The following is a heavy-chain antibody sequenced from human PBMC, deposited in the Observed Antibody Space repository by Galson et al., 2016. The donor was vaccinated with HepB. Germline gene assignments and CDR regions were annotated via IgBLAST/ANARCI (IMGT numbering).Heavy chain of an antibody. V-gene: IGHV3-23*01. D-gene: IGHD3-22*01. CDR3: VKDLGLYYYDSSVGGPPPGMDV. CDR1: GFIFSNYA. J-gene: IGHJ6*02. Sequence: SLRLSCAASGFIFSNYAMSWVRQAPGKGLKWASSISGSGDYIYYADSVKGRFTISRDNSKNTLYLQMDNLRADDTAVYYCVKDLGLYYYDSSVGGPPPGMDVWGQGTTVTVSS. CDR2: ISGSGDYI.